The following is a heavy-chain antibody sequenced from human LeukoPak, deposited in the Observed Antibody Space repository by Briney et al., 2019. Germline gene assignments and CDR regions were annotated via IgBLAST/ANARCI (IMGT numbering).Heavy chain of an antibody. J-gene: IGHJ4*02. CDR2: FYYSGST. CDR3: ARGRRDGYNLEYFDK. Sequence: SETLSLTCTVSGGSISSYYWSWIRQPPGKGLQWIGSFYYSGSTYYNPSLKSRVTIYVDTSKNQFSLKLSSVTAADTAVYYCARGRRDGYNLEYFDKWGQGTLVTVSS. V-gene: IGHV4-39*01. CDR1: GGSISSYY. D-gene: IGHD5-24*01.